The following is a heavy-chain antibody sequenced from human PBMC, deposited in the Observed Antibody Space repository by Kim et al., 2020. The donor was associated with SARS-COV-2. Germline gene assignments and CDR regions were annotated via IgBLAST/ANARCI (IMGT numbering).Heavy chain of an antibody. CDR1: GFTFSSLS. Sequence: GGSLRLSCSASGFTFSSLSMYWVRQAPGKGLEYVSSISGNGGSTYYADSVKGRFTISRDNSKNTLYLQMSSLRTEDTAVYYCVKGYGVSCAFWGLGTLVTVSS. J-gene: IGHJ4*02. CDR2: ISGNGGST. V-gene: IGHV3-64D*09. D-gene: IGHD4-17*01. CDR3: VKGYGVSCAF.